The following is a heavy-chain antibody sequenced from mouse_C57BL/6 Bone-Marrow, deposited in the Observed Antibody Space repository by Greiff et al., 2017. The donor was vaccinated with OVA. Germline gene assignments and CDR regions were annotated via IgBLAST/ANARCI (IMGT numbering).Heavy chain of an antibody. CDR1: GYTFTSYW. Sequence: QVQLKQPGAELVKPGASVKLSCKASGYTFTSYWMQWVKQRPGQGLEWIGEIDPSDSYTNYNQKFKGKATLTVDTSSSTAYMQLSSLTSEDSAVYYCARESYYGSSYGYFDVWGTGTTVTVSS. J-gene: IGHJ1*03. CDR2: IDPSDSYT. D-gene: IGHD1-1*01. V-gene: IGHV1-50*01. CDR3: ARESYYGSSYGYFDV.